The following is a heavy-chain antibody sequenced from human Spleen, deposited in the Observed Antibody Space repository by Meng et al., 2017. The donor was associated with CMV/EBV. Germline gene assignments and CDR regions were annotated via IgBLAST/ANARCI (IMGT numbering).Heavy chain of an antibody. CDR1: GYSFTAYW. J-gene: IGHJ4*02. CDR2: IYPGYSDV. Sequence: GESLKISCEGSGYSFTAYWIVWVRQMPGKGLEWLGIIYPGYSDVRYSPSFHGQVTISADKSVNPAHLQWSSLKASDTAMYYCARLSANFLDFWGRGTLVTVSS. CDR3: ARLSANFLDF. V-gene: IGHV5-51*01. D-gene: IGHD5-24*01.